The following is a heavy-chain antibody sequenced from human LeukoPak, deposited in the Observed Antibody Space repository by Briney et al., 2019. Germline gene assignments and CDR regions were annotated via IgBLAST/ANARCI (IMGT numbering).Heavy chain of an antibody. V-gene: IGHV3-9*01. Sequence: GGSLRLSCAASGFTFDDYAMHWVRQAPGKGLEWVSGISWNSGNIGYADSVKGRFTISRDNAKNSLYLQMNSLRAEDTALYYCAKDPLRAGQLERTNWFDPWGQGTLVTVSS. D-gene: IGHD1-1*01. CDR3: AKDPLRAGQLERTNWFDP. CDR2: ISWNSGNI. J-gene: IGHJ5*02. CDR1: GFTFDDYA.